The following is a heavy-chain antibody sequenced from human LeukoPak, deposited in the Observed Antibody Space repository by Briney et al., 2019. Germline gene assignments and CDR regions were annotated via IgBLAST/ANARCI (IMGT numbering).Heavy chain of an antibody. Sequence: GGSLRLSCAASGFTFNTYSIHWVRQAPGKGLEWVAIISSDGNKEYYSDSVQGRFTISRDNSKNTLYLQMNSLTTEDTTVYYCAGVYCGGDCYSSEFFHHWGQGTLVTVSS. CDR3: AGVYCGGDCYSSEFFHH. D-gene: IGHD2-21*02. V-gene: IGHV3-30-3*01. J-gene: IGHJ1*01. CDR1: GFTFNTYS. CDR2: ISSDGNKE.